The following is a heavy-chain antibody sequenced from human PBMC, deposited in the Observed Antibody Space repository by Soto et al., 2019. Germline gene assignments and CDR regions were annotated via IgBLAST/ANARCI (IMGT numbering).Heavy chain of an antibody. CDR2: IKEDGSEK. CDR1: GFTFSSYW. CDR3: ARDRGVGYCSSTSGYGFGY. J-gene: IGHJ4*02. V-gene: IGHV3-7*04. D-gene: IGHD2-2*01. Sequence: EVQLVESGGGLVQPGGSLRLSCAASGFTFSSYWMSWVRQAPGKGLEWVANIKEDGSEKYYVDSVKGRFTISRDNAKNSLYLQMNSRRAEDTSGYYCARDRGVGYCSSTSGYGFGYWGQGTLVTV.